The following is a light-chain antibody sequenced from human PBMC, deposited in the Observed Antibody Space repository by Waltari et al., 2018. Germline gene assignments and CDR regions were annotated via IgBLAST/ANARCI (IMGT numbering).Light chain of an antibody. CDR3: QQSYITPLT. J-gene: IGKJ5*01. V-gene: IGKV3-11*01. CDR1: QDVNEY. Sequence: EIVLTQSPATLSLSPGQRAALSCRASQDVNEYIAWYQQKPGQPPRLLIYDASKRATGIPDRFSGSGSGTDFTLTISTLEPEDFATYYCQQSYITPLTFGQGTRLEIK. CDR2: DAS.